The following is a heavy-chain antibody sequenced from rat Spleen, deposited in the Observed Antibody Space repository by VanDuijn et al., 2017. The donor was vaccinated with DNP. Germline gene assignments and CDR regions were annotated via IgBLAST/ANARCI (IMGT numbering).Heavy chain of an antibody. J-gene: IGHJ3*01. CDR2: ITSSGGSI. CDR3: AARYSSSWFAY. Sequence: EVQLVESGGDLVLPGRSLKLSCVASGFTFNNYWMTWIRQVPGKGLEWVASITSSGGSIYYPDSVKGRFTISRDDAKNTLYLQMNSLRSEDTATYYCAARYSSSWFAYWGQGTLVTVSS. V-gene: IGHV5-31*01. CDR1: GFTFNNYW. D-gene: IGHD1-2*01.